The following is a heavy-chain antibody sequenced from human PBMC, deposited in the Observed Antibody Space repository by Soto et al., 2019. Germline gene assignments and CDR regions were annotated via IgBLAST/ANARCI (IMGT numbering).Heavy chain of an antibody. Sequence: GSLRLSCAASGFTFRSYAMNWVRQAPGTGLECVSVISGSGGSTYYADSVKGRFTISRDSSKNTLYLQMNSLRADDTAVYYCAKGNSWSPALALDIWGQGTMVTFSS. CDR3: AKGNSWSPALALDI. D-gene: IGHD1-7*01. J-gene: IGHJ3*02. CDR1: GFTFRSYA. V-gene: IGHV3-23*01. CDR2: ISGSGGST.